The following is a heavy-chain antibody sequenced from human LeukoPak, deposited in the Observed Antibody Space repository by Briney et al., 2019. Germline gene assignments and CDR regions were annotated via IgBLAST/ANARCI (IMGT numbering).Heavy chain of an antibody. CDR3: ARADPCGGDCYRHFDY. D-gene: IGHD2-21*02. J-gene: IGHJ4*02. Sequence: PGGSLRLSCAASGFTFSNYNMNWVRQAPGKGLEWVSSINTSGGFINYADSVKGRFTISRDNAKNSLYLQMNSLRAEDTAVYYCARADPCGGDCYRHFDYWGQGTLVTVSS. CDR2: INTSGGFI. CDR1: GFTFSNYN. V-gene: IGHV3-21*01.